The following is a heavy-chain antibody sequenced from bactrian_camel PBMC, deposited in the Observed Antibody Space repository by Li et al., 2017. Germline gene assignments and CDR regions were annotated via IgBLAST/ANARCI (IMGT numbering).Heavy chain of an antibody. CDR3: AGGAVWPYSDYPG. J-gene: IGHJ4*01. CDR2: ISGGGTT. V-gene: IGHV3S1*01. Sequence: HVQLVESGGGLVQPGGSLRLSCAASGFTFSIYWMYWVRQAPGKGLEWVSAISGGGTTYYADSVKGRFTISRDGAKNTLYLQLDGLKTEDTAMYYSAGGAVWPYSDYPGWGQGTQVTVS. CDR1: GFTFSIYW. D-gene: IGHD4*01.